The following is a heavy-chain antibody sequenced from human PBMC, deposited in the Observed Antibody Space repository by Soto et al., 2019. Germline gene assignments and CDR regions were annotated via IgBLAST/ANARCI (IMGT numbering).Heavy chain of an antibody. D-gene: IGHD3-3*01. CDR3: ARGQRFSDWFDP. Sequence: LSLTCTVSGGSMSSYYWTWIRQPAGKGLEWIGRVYSSGGTHYNPSLKSRVTISLDTSKNQFSLRLLSVTDADTAVYYCARGQRFSDWFDPWGQGTLVTVSS. CDR1: GGSMSSYY. J-gene: IGHJ5*02. V-gene: IGHV4-4*07. CDR2: VYSSGGT.